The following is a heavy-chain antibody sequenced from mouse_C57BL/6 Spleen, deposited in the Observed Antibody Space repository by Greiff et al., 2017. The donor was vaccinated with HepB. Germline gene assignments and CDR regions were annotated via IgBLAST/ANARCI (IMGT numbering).Heavy chain of an antibody. Sequence: EVQLQQSGPELVKPGASVKISCKASGYSFTGYYMNWVKQSPEKSLEWIGEINPSTGGTTYNQKFKAKATLTVDKSSSTAYMQLKSLTSEDSAVYYCARWDSSGYGYFDYWGQGTTLTVSS. J-gene: IGHJ2*01. D-gene: IGHD3-2*02. CDR2: INPSTGGT. CDR3: ARWDSSGYGYFDY. V-gene: IGHV1-42*01. CDR1: GYSFTGYY.